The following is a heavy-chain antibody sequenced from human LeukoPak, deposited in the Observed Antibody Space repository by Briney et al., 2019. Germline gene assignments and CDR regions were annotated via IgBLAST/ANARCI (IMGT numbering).Heavy chain of an antibody. V-gene: IGHV4-39*01. CDR3: ARRALLVPAS. J-gene: IGHJ4*02. CDR2: IYHGGAT. D-gene: IGHD2-8*02. CDR1: GDSVGSSGYY. Sequence: PSETLSVTCTVSGDSVGSSGYYWAWIRQPPGKGLEWIGSIYHGGATYYSVSFQSCATVSADTSKNQVSLNLKSVTAADTAIYYCARRALLVPASWGQGTLVTVSS.